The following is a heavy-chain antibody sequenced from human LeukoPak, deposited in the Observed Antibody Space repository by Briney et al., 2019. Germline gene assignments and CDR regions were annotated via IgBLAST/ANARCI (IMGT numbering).Heavy chain of an antibody. CDR1: GFTFSSYG. CDR3: AKDGDPPFDY. CDR2: ISYDGSNK. J-gene: IGHJ4*02. D-gene: IGHD7-27*01. V-gene: IGHV3-30*18. Sequence: PGRSLRLSCAASGFTFSSYGMHWVRQAPGKGLEWVAVISYDGSNKYYADSVKGRFTISRDNSKNTLYPQMNSLRAEDTAVYYCAKDGDPPFDYWGQGTLVTVSS.